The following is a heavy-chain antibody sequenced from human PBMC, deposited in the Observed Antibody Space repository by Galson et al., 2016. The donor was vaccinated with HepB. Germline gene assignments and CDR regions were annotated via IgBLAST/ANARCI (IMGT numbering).Heavy chain of an antibody. CDR1: GFTFNIYA. D-gene: IGHD3-16*01. Sequence: SLRLSCAASGFTFNIYAMTWVRRAPGKGLQWVSAISGDGRGTYYADSVKGRFTISRDNSKTTVYLQMDSLRAEDTAVYYCVRDTFGAFDPWGQGALVTVSS. CDR3: VRDTFGAFDP. CDR2: ISGDGRGT. J-gene: IGHJ5*02. V-gene: IGHV3-23*01.